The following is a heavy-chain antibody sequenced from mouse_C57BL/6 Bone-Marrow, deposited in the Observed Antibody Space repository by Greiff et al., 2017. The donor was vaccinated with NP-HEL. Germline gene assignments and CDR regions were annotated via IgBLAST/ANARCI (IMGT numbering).Heavy chain of an antibody. CDR3: ARNLITTVVDY. D-gene: IGHD1-1*01. CDR2: ISSGGSYT. CDR1: GFTFSSYG. Sequence: EVQGVESGGDLVKPGGSLKLSCAASGFTFSSYGMSWVRQTPDKRLEWVATISSGGSYTYYPDSVKGRFTISRDNAKNTLYLQMSSLKSEDTAMYYCARNLITTVVDYWGQGTTLTVSS. J-gene: IGHJ2*01. V-gene: IGHV5-6*01.